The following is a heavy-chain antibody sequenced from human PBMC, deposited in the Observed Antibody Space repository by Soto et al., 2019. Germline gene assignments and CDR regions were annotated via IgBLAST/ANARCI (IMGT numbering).Heavy chain of an antibody. D-gene: IGHD6-13*01. CDR3: ARGPAAAGSRGYYYYGMDV. J-gene: IGHJ6*02. CDR1: GFTFSSYA. Sequence: GGSLRLSCAASGFTFSSYAMHWVRQAPGKGLEWVAVISYDGGNKYYADSVKGRFTISRDNSKNTLYLQMNSLRAEDTAVYYCARGPAAAGSRGYYYYGMDVRGQGTTVTVSS. V-gene: IGHV3-30-3*01. CDR2: ISYDGGNK.